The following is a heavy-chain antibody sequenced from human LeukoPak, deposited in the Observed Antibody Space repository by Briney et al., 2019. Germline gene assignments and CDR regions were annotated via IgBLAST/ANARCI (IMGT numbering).Heavy chain of an antibody. Sequence: QPGGSLRLSCAASGFTSSSYWMHWVRQAPGKGLVWVSRINSDGSSTSYADSVKGRFTISRDNAKNTLYLQMNSLRAEDTAVYYCAVSGYSYGPGLDYWGQGTLVTVSS. J-gene: IGHJ4*02. CDR3: AVSGYSYGPGLDY. D-gene: IGHD5-18*01. V-gene: IGHV3-74*01. CDR1: GFTSSSYW. CDR2: INSDGSST.